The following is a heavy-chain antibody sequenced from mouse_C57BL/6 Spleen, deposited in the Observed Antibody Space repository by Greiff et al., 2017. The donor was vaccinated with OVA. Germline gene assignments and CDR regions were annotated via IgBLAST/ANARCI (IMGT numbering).Heavy chain of an antibody. CDR2: IDPETGGT. CDR1: GYTFTDYE. CDR3: TRDPVVATDWYFEV. V-gene: IGHV1-15*01. D-gene: IGHD1-1*01. Sequence: QVQLKQSGAELVRPGASVTLSCKASGYTFTDYEMHWVKQTPVHGLEWIGAIDPETGGTAYNQKFKGKAILTADKSSSTAYMELRSLTSEDSAVYYCTRDPVVATDWYFEVWGTGTTVTVSS. J-gene: IGHJ1*03.